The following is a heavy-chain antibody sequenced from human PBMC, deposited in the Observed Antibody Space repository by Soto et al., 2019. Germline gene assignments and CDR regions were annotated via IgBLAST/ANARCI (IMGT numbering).Heavy chain of an antibody. Sequence: GGSLRLSCAASGFTFSSYAMSWVRQAPGKGLEWVSAISGSGGNTYYADSVKGRFTISRDNSKNTLYLQMNSLRAEDTAVYYCAKDPYDSSGSPFLEYFQHWGQGTLVTVSS. D-gene: IGHD3-22*01. CDR2: ISGSGGNT. CDR1: GFTFSSYA. J-gene: IGHJ1*01. V-gene: IGHV3-23*01. CDR3: AKDPYDSSGSPFLEYFQH.